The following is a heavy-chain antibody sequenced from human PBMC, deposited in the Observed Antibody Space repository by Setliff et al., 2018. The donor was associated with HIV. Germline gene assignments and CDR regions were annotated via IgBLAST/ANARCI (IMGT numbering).Heavy chain of an antibody. CDR1: GYTLSSYG. J-gene: IGHJ4*02. CDR3: ARVYYDSSGYHFDY. D-gene: IGHD3-22*01. V-gene: IGHV1-18*01. Sequence: GASVKVSCKASGYTLSSYGISWVRQAPGQGLEWMGWISAYNGNTNYAQKFQGRVTMTTDTSTSTAYMDLRSLRSDDTAVYFCARVYYDSSGYHFDYWGQGTLVTVSS. CDR2: ISAYNGNT.